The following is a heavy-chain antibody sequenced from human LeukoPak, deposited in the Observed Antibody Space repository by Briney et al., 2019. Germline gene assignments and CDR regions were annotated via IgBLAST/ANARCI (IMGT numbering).Heavy chain of an antibody. J-gene: IGHJ4*02. Sequence: GESLKISCKGSGYSFTTYWIGWVRQMPGEGLEWMGIIHPGDSQTRYSPSFQGQVTISADKSISTAYLQWSSLKASDSAIYYCARRQREWLNRPLDYWGQGTLVTVSS. D-gene: IGHD6-19*01. CDR2: IHPGDSQT. CDR3: ARRQREWLNRPLDY. V-gene: IGHV5-51*01. CDR1: GYSFTTYW.